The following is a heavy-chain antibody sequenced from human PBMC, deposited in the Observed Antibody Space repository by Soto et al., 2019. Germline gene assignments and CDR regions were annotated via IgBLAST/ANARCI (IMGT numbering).Heavy chain of an antibody. CDR1: GFTFNNSG. J-gene: IGHJ6*02. CDR3: VKDRVPGAYGHYYGMDV. V-gene: IGHV3-30*18. CDR2: ISYDGSEK. Sequence: LRLSCRVSGFTFNNSGMHWVRQAPGKGLEWMAVISYDGSEKHYADSMKGRLTISRDNSKDTLHLQMNSLRAEDTAIYFCVKDRVPGAYGHYYGMDVWGQGTTVTVSS. D-gene: IGHD5-12*01.